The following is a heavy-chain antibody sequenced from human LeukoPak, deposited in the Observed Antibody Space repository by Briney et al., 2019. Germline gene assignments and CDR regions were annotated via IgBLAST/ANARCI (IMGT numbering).Heavy chain of an antibody. D-gene: IGHD5-18*01. V-gene: IGHV4-4*07. CDR2: IYPSGST. J-gene: IGHJ4*02. CDR3: ARDRSGYSEYYFDY. CDR1: GGSISTYC. Sequence: SETLSLTCTVSGGSISTYCWSWIRQPAGKGLEWIGRIYPSGSTFYNPSLKSRVTISIDKSKNQFFLNLTSVTAADTAVYYCARDRSGYSEYYFDYWGQGSLVTVSS.